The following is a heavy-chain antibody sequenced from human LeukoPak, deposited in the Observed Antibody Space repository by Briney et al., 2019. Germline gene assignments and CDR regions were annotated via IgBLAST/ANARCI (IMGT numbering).Heavy chain of an antibody. CDR2: IRNKANRYTT. CDR3: AKCLVPATLEWFDP. Sequence: PGGSLRLSCAASGFTFSDHHMDWVRQAPGEGLEWVACIRNKANRYTTEYAASVKGRFTISRDDSENSLYLQMNSLRAEDTAVYYCAKCLVPATLEWFDPWGQGTLVTVSS. J-gene: IGHJ5*02. D-gene: IGHD2-2*01. CDR1: GFTFSDHH. V-gene: IGHV3-72*01.